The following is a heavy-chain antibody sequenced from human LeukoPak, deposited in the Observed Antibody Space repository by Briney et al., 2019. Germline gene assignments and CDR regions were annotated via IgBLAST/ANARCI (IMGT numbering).Heavy chain of an antibody. V-gene: IGHV1-69*13. D-gene: IGHD3-22*01. CDR2: IIPLFGTA. J-gene: IGHJ3*02. CDR1: GGTFSIYA. CDR3: ARGGANSYDSSGPRGGTFDN. Sequence: SVKVSCKASGGTFSIYAISWVRQAPGQGLEWMGGIIPLFGTANYAQKFQGRVTITADESTNTGYMELSSLRSEDTAVYYCARGGANSYDSSGPRGGTFDNWGQGTMVTVSS.